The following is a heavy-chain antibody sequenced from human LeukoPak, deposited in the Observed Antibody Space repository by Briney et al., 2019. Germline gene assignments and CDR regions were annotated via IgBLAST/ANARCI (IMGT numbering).Heavy chain of an antibody. V-gene: IGHV3-74*01. D-gene: IGHD6-19*01. CDR2: INPEGAST. CDR1: GFAFSTYW. Sequence: GGSLRLSCTASGFAFSTYWMFWVRQAPGKGLVWVSQINPEGASTTYGDPAKGRFTASRDNAKSALHLQMNSLRVDDTAVYYCARGTAITAGIDFWGQGTLVTVSS. CDR3: ARGTAITAGIDF. J-gene: IGHJ4*02.